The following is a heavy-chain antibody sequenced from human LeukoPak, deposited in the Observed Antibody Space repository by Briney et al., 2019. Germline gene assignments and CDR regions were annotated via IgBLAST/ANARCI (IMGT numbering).Heavy chain of an antibody. J-gene: IGHJ6*03. CDR3: ASGSGSYYGYYYYYMDV. CDR2: INPNSGGT. V-gene: IGHV1-2*02. D-gene: IGHD1-26*01. CDR1: GYSFTDYY. Sequence: ASVKVSCKTSGYSFTDYYMHWVRQAPGQGLEWMGWINPNSGGTNYAQKFQGRVTMTRDTSISTAYMELSRLRSDDTAVYYCASGSGSYYGYYYYYMDVWGKGTTVTVSS.